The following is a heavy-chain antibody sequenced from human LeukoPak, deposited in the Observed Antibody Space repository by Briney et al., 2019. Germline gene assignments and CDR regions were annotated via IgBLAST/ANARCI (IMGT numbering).Heavy chain of an antibody. Sequence: SVKVSCKASGGTFSSYAISWVRQAPGQGLEWMGRIIPIFGTANYAQKFQGRVTITTDESTSTAYMELSSLRSEDTAVYYCARVGCYDSSGYPYYFDYWGQGTLVTVSS. CDR3: ARVGCYDSSGYPYYFDY. J-gene: IGHJ4*02. CDR2: IIPIFGTA. CDR1: GGTFSSYA. D-gene: IGHD3-22*01. V-gene: IGHV1-69*05.